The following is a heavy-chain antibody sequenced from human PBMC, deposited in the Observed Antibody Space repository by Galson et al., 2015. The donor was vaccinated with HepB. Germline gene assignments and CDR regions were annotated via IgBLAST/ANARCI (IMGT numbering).Heavy chain of an antibody. J-gene: IGHJ6*03. CDR3: ARRYCSSTSCYTSYYYYYMDV. D-gene: IGHD2-2*02. V-gene: IGHV4-34*01. CDR2: INHSGST. Sequence: TLSLTCAVYGGSFSGYYWSWIRQPPGKGLEWIGEINHSGSTNYNPSLKSRVTISVDTSKNQFSLKLSSVTAADTAVYYCARRYCSSTSCYTSYYYYYMDVWGKGTTVTVSS. CDR1: GGSFSGYY.